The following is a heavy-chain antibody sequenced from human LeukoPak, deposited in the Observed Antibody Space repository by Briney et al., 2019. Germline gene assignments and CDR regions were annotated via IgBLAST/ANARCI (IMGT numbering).Heavy chain of an antibody. CDR1: GFNFNNFA. CDR2: MTGPADTT. J-gene: IGHJ4*02. V-gene: IGHV3-23*01. CDR3: AKGAEIDH. Sequence: PGGSLILSCAASGFNFNNFAMSWVRQAPGKGLEWLSAMTGPADTTYYAESVKGRFTISRDYSKSMLFLQMNSLRVEDTAIYYCAKGAEIDHWGQGTLVTVSS.